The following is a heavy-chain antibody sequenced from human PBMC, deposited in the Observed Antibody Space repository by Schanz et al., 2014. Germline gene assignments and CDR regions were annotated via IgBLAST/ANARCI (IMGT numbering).Heavy chain of an antibody. CDR1: GGTFNSYT. V-gene: IGHV1-18*01. D-gene: IGHD3-22*01. J-gene: IGHJ5*02. Sequence: QVQLVQSGAEVKKPGASMKVSCKASGGTFNSYTINWVRQAPGQGPEFMGWISTFRSEDTNSAQRFQGRLTMTTDTSTSTAYMELRSLRSDDTAVYYCAREVGLYDRGWFGPWGQGTLVTVSS. CDR3: AREVGLYDRGWFGP. CDR2: ISTFRSEDT.